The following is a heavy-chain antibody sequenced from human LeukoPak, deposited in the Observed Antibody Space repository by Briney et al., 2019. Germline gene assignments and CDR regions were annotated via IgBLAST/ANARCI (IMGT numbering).Heavy chain of an antibody. CDR1: GYTFTSYD. J-gene: IGHJ4*02. D-gene: IGHD4-23*01. CDR3: ARVVAPTTVVTTADYFDY. CDR2: MNPNSGNT. Sequence: ASVKVSCKASGYTFTSYDINWVRQATGQGLEWMGWMNPNSGNTGYAQKFQGRVTMTRNTSISTAYMELSSLRSEDTAVYYCARVVAPTTVVTTADYFDYWGQGTLVTVSS. V-gene: IGHV1-8*01.